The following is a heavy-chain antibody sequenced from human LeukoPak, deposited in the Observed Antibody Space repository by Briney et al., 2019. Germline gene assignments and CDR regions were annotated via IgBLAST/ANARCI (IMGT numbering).Heavy chain of an antibody. V-gene: IGHV1-69*05. D-gene: IGHD1-1*01. CDR3: VCSVQLERRVFDY. J-gene: IGHJ4*02. CDR2: IIPIFGTA. Sequence: SVKVSCKASGYTFTGYYMHWVRQAPGQGLEWMGGIIPIFGTANYAQKFQGRVTITTDESTSTAYMELSSLRSEDTAVYYCVCSVQLERRVFDYWGQGTLVTVSS. CDR1: GYTFTGYY.